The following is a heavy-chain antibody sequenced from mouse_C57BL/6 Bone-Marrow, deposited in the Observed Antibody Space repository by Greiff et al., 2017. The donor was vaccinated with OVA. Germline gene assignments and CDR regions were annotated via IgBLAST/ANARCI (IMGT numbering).Heavy chain of an antibody. D-gene: IGHD2-4*01. V-gene: IGHV5-9-1*02. CDR3: TREGITTLNYYAMDY. J-gene: IGHJ4*01. CDR1: GFTFSSYA. CDR2: ISSGGDYI. Sequence: EVQGVESGEGLVKPGGSLKLSCAASGFTFSSYAMSWVRQTPEKRLEWVAYISSGGDYIYYADTVKGRFTISRDNARNTLYLQMSSLKSEDTAMYYCTREGITTLNYYAMDYWGQGTSVTVSS.